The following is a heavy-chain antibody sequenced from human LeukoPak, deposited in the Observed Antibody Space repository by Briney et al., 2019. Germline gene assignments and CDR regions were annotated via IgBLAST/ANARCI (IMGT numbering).Heavy chain of an antibody. CDR3: AFGSGYPDYFDY. Sequence: SETLSLTCTVSRGSISSGSYYWSWIRQPAGKGLEWIGRIYTSGSTNYNPSLKSRVTISVDTSKNQFSLKLSSVTAADTAVYYCAFGSGYPDYFDYWGQGTLVTVSS. D-gene: IGHD3-22*01. CDR1: RGSISSGSYY. J-gene: IGHJ4*02. CDR2: IYTSGST. V-gene: IGHV4-61*02.